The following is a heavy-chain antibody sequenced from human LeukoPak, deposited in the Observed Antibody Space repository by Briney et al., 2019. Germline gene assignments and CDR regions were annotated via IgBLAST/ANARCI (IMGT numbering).Heavy chain of an antibody. CDR1: GGTFSSYA. CDR3: AREGIAAVGTIDY. D-gene: IGHD6-13*01. Sequence: ASVTVSCKASGGTFSSYAISWVRQAPGQGLEWMGGIIPIFGTANYAQKFQGRVTITTDESTSTAYMELSSLRSEDTAVYYCAREGIAAVGTIDYWGQGTLVTVSS. V-gene: IGHV1-69*05. J-gene: IGHJ4*02. CDR2: IIPIFGTA.